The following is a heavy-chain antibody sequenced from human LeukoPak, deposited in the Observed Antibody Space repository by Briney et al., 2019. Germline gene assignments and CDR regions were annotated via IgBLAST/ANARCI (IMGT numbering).Heavy chain of an antibody. V-gene: IGHV4-31*03. CDR2: IYYSGST. CDR1: GGSISSGGYY. D-gene: IGHD3-22*01. Sequence: SQTLSLTCTVSGGSISSGGYYWSWIRQHPGKGLEWIVYIYYSGSTYYNPSLKSRVTISVDTSKNQFSLKLSSVTAADTAVYYCARADRSSGYYYDYWGQGTLVTVSS. CDR3: ARADRSSGYYYDY. J-gene: IGHJ4*02.